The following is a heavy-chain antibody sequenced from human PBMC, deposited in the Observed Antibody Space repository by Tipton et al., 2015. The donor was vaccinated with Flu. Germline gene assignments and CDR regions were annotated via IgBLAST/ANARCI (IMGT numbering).Heavy chain of an antibody. CDR3: ARDRGRGFCSGDSCYFPTYYSGVDV. J-gene: IGHJ6*02. V-gene: IGHV3-33*01. CDR1: GFSFGNFG. CDR2: IWFDGSRR. Sequence: SGFSFGNFGMHWVRKVPGKGLEWVAVIWFDGSRRYSADSVEGRFTISRDNSKNTLFLQMNSLRVEDTAVYYCARDRGRGFCSGDSCYFPTYYSGVDVWGRGTTVTVSS. D-gene: IGHD2-15*01.